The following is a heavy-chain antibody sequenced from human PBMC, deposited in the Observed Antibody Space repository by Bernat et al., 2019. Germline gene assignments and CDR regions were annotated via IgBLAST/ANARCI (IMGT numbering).Heavy chain of an antibody. Sequence: QVQLVQSGAEVKKPGASVKVSCKASGYTFTSYGISWVRQAPGQGLEWMGWISAYNGNTNYAQKLQGRVTMTTDTSTSTAYMELRSLRSDDTAVYYCASGYYDILTGYLDAFDIWGQGTMVTVSS. CDR1: GYTFTSYG. D-gene: IGHD3-9*01. CDR2: ISAYNGNT. V-gene: IGHV1-18*01. CDR3: ASGYYDILTGYLDAFDI. J-gene: IGHJ3*02.